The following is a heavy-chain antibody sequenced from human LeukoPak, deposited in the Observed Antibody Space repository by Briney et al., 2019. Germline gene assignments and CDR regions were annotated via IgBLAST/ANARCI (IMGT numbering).Heavy chain of an antibody. Sequence: ASVKISCRASGYTFTDHGITWVRQDPGRGFERLGWMSVFNGYTNSAPRFQDRVTMTTDASTRTAYMEMRGLQSDDTAVYYCARAIGRVDYYGVDVWGQGTTVIVSS. CDR2: MSVFNGYT. V-gene: IGHV1-18*01. J-gene: IGHJ6*02. CDR1: GYTFTDHG. D-gene: IGHD3-16*01. CDR3: ARAIGRVDYYGVDV.